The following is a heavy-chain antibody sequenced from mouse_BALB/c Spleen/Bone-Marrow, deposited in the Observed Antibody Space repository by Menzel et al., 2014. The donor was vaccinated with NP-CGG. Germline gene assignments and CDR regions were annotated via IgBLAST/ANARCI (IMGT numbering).Heavy chain of an antibody. CDR3: ARSRDGYDSFAY. Sequence: VKLVESGAELAKPGASVKMSCKASGYTFTSYWMHWVKQRPGQGLEWIGYINPSTGYTEYNQKFKDKATLIADKSSRTAYMQLSSLTSEDSAVYYCARSRDGYDSFAYWGQGTLVTVSA. CDR1: GYTFTSYW. J-gene: IGHJ3*01. CDR2: INPSTGYT. D-gene: IGHD2-2*01. V-gene: IGHV1-7*01.